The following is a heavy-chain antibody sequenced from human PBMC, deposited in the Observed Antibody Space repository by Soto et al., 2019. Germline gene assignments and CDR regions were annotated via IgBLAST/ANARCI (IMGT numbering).Heavy chain of an antibody. V-gene: IGHV3-30*18. J-gene: IGHJ4*02. D-gene: IGHD3-16*01. CDR3: AKGGSFDI. CDR2: ITSDVNYK. Sequence: PGGSLRLSCAASGFSFSTYGLHWVRQAPGKELEWVAIITSDVNYKYYADSVKGRFTISRDNSKNTLFLQMNSLRAEDTAVYYCAKGGSFDIWGQGTLVTVSS. CDR1: GFSFSTYG.